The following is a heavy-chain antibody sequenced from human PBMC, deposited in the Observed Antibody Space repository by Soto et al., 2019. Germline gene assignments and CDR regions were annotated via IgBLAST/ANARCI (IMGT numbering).Heavy chain of an antibody. D-gene: IGHD4-17*01. CDR3: ARVLPLYGYYDS. V-gene: IGHV4-34*01. J-gene: IGHJ5*02. CDR2: INHSGST. CDR1: GGSFSGYY. Sequence: PSETLSLTCAVYGGSFSGYYWSWIRQPPGKGLEWIGEINHSGSTNYNPSLKSRVTISVDTSKNQFSLKLSSVTAADTAVYYCARVLPLYGYYDSWGQGTLVTVS.